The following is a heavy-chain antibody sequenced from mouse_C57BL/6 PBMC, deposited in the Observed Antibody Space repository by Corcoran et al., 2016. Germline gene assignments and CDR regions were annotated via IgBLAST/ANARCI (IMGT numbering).Heavy chain of an antibody. Sequence: DVQLQESGPGLVKPSQSLSLTCSVTGYSITSGYYWNWIRHFPGNKLEWMGYISYDGSNNYNPSLKNRISITRDTSKNQFFLKLNSVTTEDTATYYCAREDITTVVATDYFDYWGQGTTLTVSS. D-gene: IGHD1-1*01. CDR3: AREDITTVVATDYFDY. CDR1: GYSITSGYY. V-gene: IGHV3-6*01. J-gene: IGHJ2*01. CDR2: ISYDGSN.